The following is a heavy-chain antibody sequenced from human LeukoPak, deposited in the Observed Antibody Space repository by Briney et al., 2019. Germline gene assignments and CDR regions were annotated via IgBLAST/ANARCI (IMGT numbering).Heavy chain of an antibody. CDR3: TTELAGSADY. Sequence: GGSLRLSCAASGFTFSNAWMSWGRQAPGKGLEWVDRIRSKTDGGATDYAAPVKGRFTISRDDSKNTLYLQMNSLKTEDTAVYYCTTELAGSADYWGQGTLVTVSS. CDR2: IRSKTDGGAT. J-gene: IGHJ4*02. D-gene: IGHD6-19*01. CDR1: GFTFSNAW. V-gene: IGHV3-15*01.